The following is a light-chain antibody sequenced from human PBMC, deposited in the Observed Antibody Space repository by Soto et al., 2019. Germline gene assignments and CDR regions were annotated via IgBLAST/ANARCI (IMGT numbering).Light chain of an antibody. CDR3: QQFYIFPVT. CDR1: QDIHTF. V-gene: IGKV1-13*02. CDR2: KAS. J-gene: IGKJ5*01. Sequence: AIQLTQSPSSVSASVGDRITITYRASQDIHTFLAWYQQKPGKAPQLLIYKASTLQSGVPSRFSGSGSGTDFTLTISSLQPEDFATYSCQQFYIFPVTFGQGTRLEIK.